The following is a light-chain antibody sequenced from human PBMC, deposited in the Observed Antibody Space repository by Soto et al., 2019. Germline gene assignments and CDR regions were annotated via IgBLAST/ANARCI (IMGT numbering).Light chain of an antibody. J-gene: IGKJ4*01. CDR1: QDISNY. Sequence: DIQMTQSPSSLSASVGDRVTITCRAGQDISNYLNWYQQKPGKAPTLLIYDASNLESGVPSRFSGSGSGTDFTFTISSLQPEDLATYYCQHYGNFPALSFCGGTKVEIK. CDR3: QHYGNFPALS. CDR2: DAS. V-gene: IGKV1-33*01.